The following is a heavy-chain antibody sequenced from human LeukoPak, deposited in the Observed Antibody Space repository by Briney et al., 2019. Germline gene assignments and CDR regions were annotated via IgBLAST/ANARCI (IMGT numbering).Heavy chain of an antibody. V-gene: IGHV3-30*04. D-gene: IGHD2-2*02. CDR2: MSYDGRNE. J-gene: IGHJ4*02. Sequence: GGSLRLSCAASGFIFSSYAMHWVRQAPGKGLEWVAFMSYDGRNEYYGDSVKGRFTISRDNSKNTLYLQMNFLRADDTAVYFCARAPTSSYKGNYDYWGQGTLVTVSS. CDR3: ARAPTSSYKGNYDY. CDR1: GFIFSSYA.